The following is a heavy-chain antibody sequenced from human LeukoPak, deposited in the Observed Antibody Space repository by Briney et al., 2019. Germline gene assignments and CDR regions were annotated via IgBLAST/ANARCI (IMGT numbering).Heavy chain of an antibody. CDR2: ISSSSSYI. J-gene: IGHJ4*02. D-gene: IGHD6-13*01. CDR1: GFTSSSYS. V-gene: IGHV3-21*01. Sequence: GGSLRLSCAASGFTSSSYSMNWVRQAPGKGLEWVSSISSSSSYIYYADSVKGRFTISRDNAKNSLYLQMNSLRAEDTAVYYCARTYSSSWYFDYWGQGTLVTVSS. CDR3: ARTYSSSWYFDY.